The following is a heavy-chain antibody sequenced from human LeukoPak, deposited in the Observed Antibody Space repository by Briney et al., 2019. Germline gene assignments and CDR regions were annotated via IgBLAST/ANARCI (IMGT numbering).Heavy chain of an antibody. CDR1: GGSIKNSY. CDR3: AREKYSSSWDALDDAFDI. Sequence: SETLFLTCTVSGGSIKNSYCSWIRQPAGKGLEWIGRIYTSGSTNYNPSLKSRVTMSIDTSKNQFSLRLTSVTAADTAVYYCAREKYSSSWDALDDAFDIWGQGTMVTVS. CDR2: IYTSGST. D-gene: IGHD6-13*01. J-gene: IGHJ3*02. V-gene: IGHV4-4*07.